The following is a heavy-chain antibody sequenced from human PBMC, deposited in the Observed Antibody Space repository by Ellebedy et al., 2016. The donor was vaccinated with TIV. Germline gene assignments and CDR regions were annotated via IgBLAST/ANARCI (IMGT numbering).Heavy chain of an antibody. CDR2: INSEGTDK. J-gene: IGHJ4*02. CDR3: AREDCVTTNCYGRPSGDFDF. Sequence: GESLKISXAASGFNFNTYWMHWVRQAAGKGLVWVSRINSEGTDKKYADSVKGRFTISRDNAKNTLYLDMNSLRAEDAAIYYSAREDCVTTNCYGRPSGDFDFWGQGALVTVSS. CDR1: GFNFNTYW. V-gene: IGHV3-74*03. D-gene: IGHD2-2*01.